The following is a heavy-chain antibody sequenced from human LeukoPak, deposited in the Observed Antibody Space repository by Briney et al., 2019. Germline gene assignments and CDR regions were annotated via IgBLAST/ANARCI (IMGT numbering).Heavy chain of an antibody. CDR3: ARGFPAAAAFFDY. CDR1: GGSISSHY. J-gene: IGHJ4*02. V-gene: IGHV4-59*11. CDR2: IYYSGST. D-gene: IGHD6-13*01. Sequence: PSETLSLTCTVSGGSISSHYWSWIRQPPGKGLEWIGYIYYSGSTNYNPSLKSRVTISVDTSKNQFPLKLSSVTAADTAVYYCARGFPAAAAFFDYWGQGTLVTVSS.